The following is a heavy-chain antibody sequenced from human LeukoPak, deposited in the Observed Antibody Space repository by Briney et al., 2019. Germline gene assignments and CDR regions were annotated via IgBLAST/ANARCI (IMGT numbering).Heavy chain of an antibody. J-gene: IGHJ6*02. CDR3: AAGGRV. Sequence: GGSLRLSCAASGFTFSTYCMHWVRQAPGKGPMWVSRICPDGTVTNYADSVKARFIISRDNARNTVYLQMNSLRVEDTAVYYCAAGGRVWGQGTMVTVSS. CDR1: GFTFSTYC. CDR2: ICPDGTVT. D-gene: IGHD3-10*01. V-gene: IGHV3-74*01.